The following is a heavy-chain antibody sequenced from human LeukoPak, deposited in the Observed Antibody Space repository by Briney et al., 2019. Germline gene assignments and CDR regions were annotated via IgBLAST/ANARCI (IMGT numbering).Heavy chain of an antibody. V-gene: IGHV4-4*09. CDR3: ARHGSDDYFDY. Sequence: SETLSLTCTVSGGSLTSYHWSWLRQPPGNGLEWIGYIYTSGSTNYNPSLKSRVTISVDASKNQFSLNLRSVTAADTAVYYCARHGSDDYFDYWGQGALVTVSS. CDR1: GGSLTSYH. J-gene: IGHJ4*02. D-gene: IGHD1-26*01. CDR2: IYTSGST.